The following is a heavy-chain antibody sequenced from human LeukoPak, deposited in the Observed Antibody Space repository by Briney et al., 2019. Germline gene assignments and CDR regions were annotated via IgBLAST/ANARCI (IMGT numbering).Heavy chain of an antibody. Sequence: ASVKVSCKASGYTFTGYYMHWVRQAPGQGLEWMGRINPNSGGTNYAQKFQGRVTITADKSTSTAYMELSSLRSEDTAVYYCARCIAAAGFAFDIWGQGTMVTVSS. V-gene: IGHV1-2*06. D-gene: IGHD6-13*01. CDR2: INPNSGGT. CDR3: ARCIAAAGFAFDI. J-gene: IGHJ3*02. CDR1: GYTFTGYY.